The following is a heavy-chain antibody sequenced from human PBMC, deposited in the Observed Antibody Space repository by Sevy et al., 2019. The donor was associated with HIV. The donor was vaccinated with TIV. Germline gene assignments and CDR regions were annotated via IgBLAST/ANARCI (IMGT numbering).Heavy chain of an antibody. V-gene: IGHV3-30*02. CDR2: TRHAGAVI. D-gene: IGHD3-22*01. CDR3: AKEVGSSGSAGYLDY. J-gene: IGHJ4*02. Sequence: GGSLRLSCAASGVTIGSSVIHWVRQAPGKGLEWVALTRHAGAVIDYAKSVKGRFTLSADNAKNTVYVEMTSLRVDDMAIYHCAKEVGSSGSAGYLDYWGPGTLVTVSS. CDR1: GVTIGSSV.